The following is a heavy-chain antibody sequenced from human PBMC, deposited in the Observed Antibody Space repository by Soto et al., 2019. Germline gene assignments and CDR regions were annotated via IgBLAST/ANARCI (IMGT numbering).Heavy chain of an antibody. J-gene: IGHJ4*02. CDR2: IYNSGST. CDR1: GGSISSYY. D-gene: IGHD3-10*01. CDR3: ASMGYHYGAGSYPLDY. V-gene: IGHV4-59*08. Sequence: QVQLQESGPGLVKPSETLSLTCTVSGGSISSYYWTWIRQPPGKGLEWIGFIYNSGSTHYNPSIRSRVTISVDTSTNQFSLKLRSVTAADTAVYYCASMGYHYGAGSYPLDYWGQGTLVTVSS.